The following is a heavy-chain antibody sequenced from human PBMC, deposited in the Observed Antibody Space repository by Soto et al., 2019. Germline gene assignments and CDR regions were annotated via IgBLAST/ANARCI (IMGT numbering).Heavy chain of an antibody. CDR2: FYYTGST. J-gene: IGHJ6*03. CDR3: ARRLDLGNSYFTAPMDV. V-gene: IGHV4-39*02. CDR1: GDSMTRGSYY. D-gene: IGHD2-8*02. Sequence: QLQLQESGPGLVKPSETLSLTCVVSGDSMTRGSYYWAWIRQPPGKGLEWIGSFYYTGSTNYNPSLTSRVTVSAATSSTHVSLRLTSVTAADTAVYYCARRLDLGNSYFTAPMDVWGKGTTVTVSS.